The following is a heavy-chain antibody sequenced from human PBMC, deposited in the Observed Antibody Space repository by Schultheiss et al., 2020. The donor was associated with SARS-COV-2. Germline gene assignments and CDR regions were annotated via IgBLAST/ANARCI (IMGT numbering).Heavy chain of an antibody. V-gene: IGHV4-59*12. J-gene: IGHJ4*02. CDR2: IYYSGST. D-gene: IGHD2-15*01. CDR3: ASWSPAYCSGGSCYPVFDY. CDR1: GVSTSRYH. Sequence: SETLSLTCSVSGVSTSRYHWSWIRQPPGKGLEWIGYIYYSGSTNYNPSLKSRVTISVDKSKNQFSLKLSSVTAADTAVYYCASWSPAYCSGGSCYPVFDYWGQGTLVTVSS.